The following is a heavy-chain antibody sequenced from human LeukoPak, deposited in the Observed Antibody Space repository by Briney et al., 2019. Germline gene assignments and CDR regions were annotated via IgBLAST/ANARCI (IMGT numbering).Heavy chain of an antibody. J-gene: IGHJ5*02. CDR1: GFTLHRYW. Sequence: GGSLRLSRVASGFTLHRYWMSGVRQAPGKGLEGVANIKQDGSEKSYVDSVKGRFTISRDNSKNTLYLQMNSLRAEDTAVYYCARGTIVPAAIAGGGSFWFDPWGQGTLVTVSS. V-gene: IGHV3-7*01. CDR3: ARGTIVPAAIAGGGSFWFDP. CDR2: IKQDGSEK. D-gene: IGHD2-2*02.